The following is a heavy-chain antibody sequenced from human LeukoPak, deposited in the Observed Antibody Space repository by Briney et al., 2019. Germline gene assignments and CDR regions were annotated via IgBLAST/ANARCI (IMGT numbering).Heavy chain of an antibody. V-gene: IGHV4-38-2*01. D-gene: IGHD4-17*01. CDR2: IYHSGST. Sequence: PSETLSLTCAVSGYSIRSGDYWGWIRQSPGKGLEWIASIYHSGSTHYNPSLKSRVTISVDTSKNQFPLMLSSVTAADTAVYYCARNRSVTTTPGFDHWGRGTLVTVSS. CDR3: ARNRSVTTTPGFDH. CDR1: GYSIRSGDY. J-gene: IGHJ4*02.